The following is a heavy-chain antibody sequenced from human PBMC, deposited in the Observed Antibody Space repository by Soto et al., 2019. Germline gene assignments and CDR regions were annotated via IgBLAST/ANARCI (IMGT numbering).Heavy chain of an antibody. CDR1: GFTFSSYS. CDR3: AREYSGTKAFYYYGMDV. V-gene: IGHV3-21*01. J-gene: IGHJ6*02. CDR2: ISSSSSYI. D-gene: IGHD1-26*01. Sequence: EVQLVESGGGLVKPGGSLRLSCAASGFTFSSYSMNWVRQAPGKGLEWVSSISSSSSYIYYADSVKGRFTISRDNAKNXXYLQMNNLRAEDTAVYYCAREYSGTKAFYYYGMDVWGQGTTVTVSS.